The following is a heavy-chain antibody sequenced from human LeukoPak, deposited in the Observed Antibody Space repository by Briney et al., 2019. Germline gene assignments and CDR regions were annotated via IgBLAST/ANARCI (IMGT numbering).Heavy chain of an antibody. J-gene: IGHJ4*02. CDR2: IYSGGRT. D-gene: IGHD1-26*01. V-gene: IGHV3-53*01. CDR1: GFTVSNNY. Sequence: GGSLRLSCAVSGFTVSNNYMNWVRQAPGKGLEWVSIIYSGGRTYYADSAKGRFTISRDIFKNTVYLQMNSLRAEDTAVYYCAREGATAAFDYWGQGTLVTVSS. CDR3: AREGATAAFDY.